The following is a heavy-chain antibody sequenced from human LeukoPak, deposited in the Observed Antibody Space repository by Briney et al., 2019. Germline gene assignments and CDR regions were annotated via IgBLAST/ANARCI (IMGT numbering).Heavy chain of an antibody. CDR3: ARDGPGSYSSDY. CDR1: GFTFSSYG. Sequence: PGGSLRLSCAASGFTFSSYGMHWVRQAPGKGLEWVSSISSSSSYIYYADSVKGRFTISRDNAKNSLYLQMNSLRAEDTAVYYCARDGPGSYSSDYWGQGTLVTVSS. CDR2: ISSSSSYI. V-gene: IGHV3-21*01. D-gene: IGHD1-26*01. J-gene: IGHJ4*02.